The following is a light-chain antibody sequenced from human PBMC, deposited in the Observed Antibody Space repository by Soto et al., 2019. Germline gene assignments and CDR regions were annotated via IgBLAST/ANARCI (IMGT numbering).Light chain of an antibody. V-gene: IGLV2-18*02. CDR1: SSEVGKYDR. CDR3: SSYTSTSRYV. CDR2: EVT. J-gene: IGLJ1*01. Sequence: QSVLTQPPSVSGSPGQSVTISCTGTSSEVGKYDRVSWYQQPPGTAPKLIIHEVTNRPSGVPARFSGSKSGNTASLTISGLQAEDEADYYCSSYTSTSRYVFGAGTKVTVL.